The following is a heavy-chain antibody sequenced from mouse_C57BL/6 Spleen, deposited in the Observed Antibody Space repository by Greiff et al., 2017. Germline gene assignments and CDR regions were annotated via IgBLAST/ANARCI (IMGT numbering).Heavy chain of an antibody. J-gene: IGHJ4*01. Sequence: EVKLVESGPGMVKPSQSLSLTCTVTGYSITSGYDWHWIRHFPGNKLEWMGYISYSGSTNYNPSLKSRISITHDTSKNHFFLKLNSVTTEDTATYYCARGGDSNPYYYAMDYWGQGTSVTVSS. CDR1: GYSITSGYD. V-gene: IGHV3-1*01. D-gene: IGHD2-5*01. CDR2: ISYSGST. CDR3: ARGGDSNPYYYAMDY.